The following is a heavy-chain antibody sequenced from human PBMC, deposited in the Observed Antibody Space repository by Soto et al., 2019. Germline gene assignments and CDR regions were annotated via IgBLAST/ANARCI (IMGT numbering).Heavy chain of an antibody. CDR1: GYTFSSYS. J-gene: IGHJ4*02. Sequence: GASVKVSCKASGYTFSSYSMLWVRQAPGQRLEWMGWINAGNGNTKYSQKFQGRVTITRDTSASTAYMDLSSLRSEDTAVYYCARDILFDYWGQGALVTVSS. CDR2: INAGNGNT. CDR3: ARDILFDY. D-gene: IGHD2-15*01. V-gene: IGHV1-3*01.